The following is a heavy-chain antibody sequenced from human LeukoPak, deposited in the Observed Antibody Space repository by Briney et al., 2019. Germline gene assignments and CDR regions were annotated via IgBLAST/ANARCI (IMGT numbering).Heavy chain of an antibody. V-gene: IGHV3-48*04. CDR2: ISSSSSTI. J-gene: IGHJ4*02. Sequence: GGSLRLSCAASGFTFSSFSMNWVRQAPGKGLEWISYISSSSSTIHYADSVKGRFTISRDNAKNSLYLQMNSLRAEDTAVYYCARVGALRGLDYWGQGTLVTVSS. D-gene: IGHD1-26*01. CDR3: ARVGALRGLDY. CDR1: GFTFSSFS.